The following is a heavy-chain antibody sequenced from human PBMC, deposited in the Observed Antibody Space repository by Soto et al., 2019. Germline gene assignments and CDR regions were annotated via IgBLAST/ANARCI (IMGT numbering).Heavy chain of an antibody. CDR3: ARGARDVYNSD. CDR2: ISYDGSNK. CDR1: GFTFSRYA. D-gene: IGHD1-1*01. J-gene: IGHJ4*02. V-gene: IGHV3-30-3*01. Sequence: PGGSLRLACAASGFTFSRYAMHWVSQAPGKGLEGVAVISYDGSNKYYADSVKGRFTISRDNSKNTLYLQMNSLRAEDTAVYYCARGARDVYNSDWGQGTLVTVSS.